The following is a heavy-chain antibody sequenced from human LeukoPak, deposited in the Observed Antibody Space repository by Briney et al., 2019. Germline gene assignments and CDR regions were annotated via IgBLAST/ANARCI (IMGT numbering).Heavy chain of an antibody. CDR2: ISGSGGGT. V-gene: IGHV3-23*01. J-gene: IGHJ4*02. D-gene: IGHD4-17*01. CDR3: AKDPQTTVTTPFDY. CDR1: GVTFSSYV. Sequence: PGGSLRLSCAASGVTFSSYVMSWVRQAPGKGPEWVSGISGSGGGTYYADSVKGRFAISRDNSKNTLYLQMNSLRAEDTAVYYCAKDPQTTVTTPFDYWGQGTLVTVSS.